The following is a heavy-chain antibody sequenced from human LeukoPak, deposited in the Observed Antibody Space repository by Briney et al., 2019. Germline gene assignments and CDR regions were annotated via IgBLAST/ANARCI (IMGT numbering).Heavy chain of an antibody. CDR1: GFTFSSYG. D-gene: IGHD6-13*01. V-gene: IGHV3-33*01. J-gene: IGHJ4*02. Sequence: GGSLRLSCAASGFTFSSYGMHWVRQAPGKGLEWVAVIWYDGSNKFYADSVKGRFTISRDNSKNTLYLQMNSLRAEDTAVYYCAGDRAAADLDYWGQGTLVTVSS. CDR2: IWYDGSNK. CDR3: AGDRAAADLDY.